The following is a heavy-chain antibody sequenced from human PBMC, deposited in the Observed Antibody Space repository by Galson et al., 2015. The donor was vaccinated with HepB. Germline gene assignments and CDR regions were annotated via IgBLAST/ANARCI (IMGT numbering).Heavy chain of an antibody. CDR1: GFTFSSYE. V-gene: IGHV3-48*03. J-gene: IGHJ4*02. CDR3: ASYSTGTLGY. D-gene: IGHD1-1*01. Sequence: SLRLSCAASGFTFSSYEMNWVRQAPGKGLEWVSYISSSGSTIYYADSVKGRFTISRDNAKNSLYLQMNSLRAEDTAVYYCASYSTGTLGYWGQGTLVTVSS. CDR2: ISSSGSTI.